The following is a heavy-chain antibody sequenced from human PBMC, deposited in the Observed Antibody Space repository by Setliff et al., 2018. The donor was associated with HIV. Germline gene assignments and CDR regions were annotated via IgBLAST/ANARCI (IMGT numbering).Heavy chain of an antibody. J-gene: IGHJ1*01. V-gene: IGHV4-39*07. CDR3: ARVPTSSWYVTTQRTKEYFHH. D-gene: IGHD6-13*01. CDR1: GGSIKSSSYY. Sequence: PSETLSLTCTVSGGSIKSSSYYWGWIRQPPGKGLEWIGSIYYSGNTYYNPSLKSRVTISEDTSRNQFSLRLSCVTAADTAIYYCARVPTSSWYVTTQRTKEYFHHWGQGTLVTVSS. CDR2: IYYSGNT.